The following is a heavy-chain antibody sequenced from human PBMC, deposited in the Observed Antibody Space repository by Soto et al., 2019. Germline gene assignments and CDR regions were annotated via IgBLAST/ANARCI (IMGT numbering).Heavy chain of an antibody. J-gene: IGHJ5*02. V-gene: IGHV1-45*02. CDR1: GNTFTYRY. Sequence: QMQLVQSGAEVKKTGSTVTVSCKALGNTFTYRYLHWVRQAPGQALEWMGWITPFNGDVHYAHKFQERVTITRDRSINTAYMRMSSLRSEDTAMYYCASGGAGSGPFTWELPYHWGQGTLVTVYS. CDR3: ASGGAGSGPFTWELPYH. CDR2: ITPFNGDV. D-gene: IGHD1-26*01.